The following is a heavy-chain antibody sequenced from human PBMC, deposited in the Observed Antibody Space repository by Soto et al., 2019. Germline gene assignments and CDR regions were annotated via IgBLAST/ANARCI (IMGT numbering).Heavy chain of an antibody. Sequence: GGSLRLSCAASGFTFSNAWMNWVRQAPGKGLEWVGRIKSKTDGGTTDYAAPVKGRFTISRDDSKNTLYLQMNSLKTEDTAVYYCTTDHPGYSYGYPFDAFDIWGQGTMVTVSS. CDR2: IKSKTDGGTT. V-gene: IGHV3-15*07. J-gene: IGHJ3*02. CDR1: GFTFSNAW. CDR3: TTDHPGYSYGYPFDAFDI. D-gene: IGHD5-18*01.